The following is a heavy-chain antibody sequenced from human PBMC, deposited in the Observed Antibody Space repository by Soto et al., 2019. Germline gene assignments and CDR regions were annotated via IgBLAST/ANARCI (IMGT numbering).Heavy chain of an antibody. Sequence: QVQLVQSGAEVKKPGSSVKVSCKASGGTFSSYSINWVRQAPGQGLEWMGGIIPIFGTANKAQKFQGRVTITADESATTVYMELSSLRSEDTAVYYCARAPNILTVKYYFDYWGQGTLVTVSS. CDR2: IIPIFGTA. V-gene: IGHV1-69*01. CDR1: GGTFSSYS. CDR3: ARAPNILTVKYYFDY. D-gene: IGHD3-9*01. J-gene: IGHJ4*02.